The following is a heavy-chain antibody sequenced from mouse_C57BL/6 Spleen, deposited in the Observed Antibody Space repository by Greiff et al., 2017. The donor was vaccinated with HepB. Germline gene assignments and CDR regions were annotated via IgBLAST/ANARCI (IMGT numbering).Heavy chain of an antibody. Sequence: QVQLKESGAELARPGASVKMSCKASGYTFTSYTMHWVKQRPGQGLEWIGYINPSSGYTKYNQKFKDKATVTADKSSSTAYMQLSSLTSEDSAVYYCARPLMSYFDYWGQGTTLTVSS. V-gene: IGHV1-4*01. J-gene: IGHJ2*01. CDR3: ARPLMSYFDY. CDR2: INPSSGYT. CDR1: GYTFTSYT. D-gene: IGHD2-3*01.